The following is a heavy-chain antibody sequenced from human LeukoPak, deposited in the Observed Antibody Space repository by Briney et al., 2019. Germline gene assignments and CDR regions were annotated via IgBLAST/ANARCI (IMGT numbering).Heavy chain of an antibody. J-gene: IGHJ4*02. CDR2: INSDGSST. V-gene: IGHV3-74*01. CDR3: ARDGAGGDY. CDR1: GFTFSSYA. Sequence: HSGGSLRLSCAASGFTFSSYAMSWVRQAPGKGLEWVSRINSDGSSTSYADSVKGRFTISRDNAKNTLYLQMNSLRAEDTAVYYCARDGAGGDYWGQGTLVTVSS. D-gene: IGHD3-16*01.